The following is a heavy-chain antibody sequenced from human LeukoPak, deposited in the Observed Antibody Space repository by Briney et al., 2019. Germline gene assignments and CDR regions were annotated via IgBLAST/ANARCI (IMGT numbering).Heavy chain of an antibody. CDR3: ARNSDILTESYGAFDM. Sequence: PGGSLRLSCALSGFTVTDYYVSWVRQAPGKGLEWVSVVYMAGSTYYAPSVRGRFTVSRDTSKNTVYLQMNSLRVEDTAVYYCARNSDILTESYGAFDMWGQGTMVTVSS. D-gene: IGHD3-9*01. V-gene: IGHV3-53*01. CDR1: GFTVTDYY. CDR2: VYMAGST. J-gene: IGHJ3*02.